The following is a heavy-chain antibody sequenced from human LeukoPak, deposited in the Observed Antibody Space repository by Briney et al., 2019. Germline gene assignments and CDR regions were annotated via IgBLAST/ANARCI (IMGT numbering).Heavy chain of an antibody. CDR3: ARAWNFDY. Sequence: GASLQISCKGSGSILTNYWIAWVRQLAGRGLEWMVIINPSDSDTRYSPSFQGQVTISADKSISTAYLQWSSLKASDSAMYYCARAWNFDYWGQGTLVTVSS. CDR2: INPSDSDT. V-gene: IGHV5-51*01. J-gene: IGHJ4*02. CDR1: GSILTNYW. D-gene: IGHD1-1*01.